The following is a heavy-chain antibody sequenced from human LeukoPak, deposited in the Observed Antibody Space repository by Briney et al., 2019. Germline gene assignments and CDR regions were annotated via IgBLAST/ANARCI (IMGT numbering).Heavy chain of an antibody. D-gene: IGHD6-6*01. V-gene: IGHV3-23*01. Sequence: HPGGSLRLSCAASGFTFSSYAMSWVRQAPGKGLEWVSSISSGGGNTYYADSVKGRFTISRDNSKNTLYLQMSSLRAEDTAVYYCAKRFSSLDYWGQGTLVTLSS. J-gene: IGHJ4*02. CDR2: ISSGGGNT. CDR1: GFTFSSYA. CDR3: AKRFSSLDY.